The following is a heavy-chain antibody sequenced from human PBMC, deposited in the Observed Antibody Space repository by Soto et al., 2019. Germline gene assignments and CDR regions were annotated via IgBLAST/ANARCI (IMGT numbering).Heavy chain of an antibody. D-gene: IGHD4-17*01. Sequence: GASVKVSCKASGCTFSSYAISWVRQAPGQGLEWMGGIIPIFGTANYAQKFQGRVTITADESTSTAYMELSSLRSEDTAVYYCAREGGYGGYFEYWGQGTLVTVSS. V-gene: IGHV1-69*13. J-gene: IGHJ4*02. CDR2: IIPIFGTA. CDR3: AREGGYGGYFEY. CDR1: GCTFSSYA.